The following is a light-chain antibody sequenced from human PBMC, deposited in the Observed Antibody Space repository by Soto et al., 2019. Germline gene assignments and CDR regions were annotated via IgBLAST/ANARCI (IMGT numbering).Light chain of an antibody. J-gene: IGKJ4*01. Sequence: EIVMTQSPATLSVSPGERATLSCRASQSVTSNLAWYQQKPGQAPRLLIYGASTRATGVPARFSGSGSGTEFTLTISSLQSEDFALYYCQQSYSTLGLTFGGGTKVEIK. CDR3: QQSYSTLGLT. CDR2: GAS. CDR1: QSVTSN. V-gene: IGKV3-15*01.